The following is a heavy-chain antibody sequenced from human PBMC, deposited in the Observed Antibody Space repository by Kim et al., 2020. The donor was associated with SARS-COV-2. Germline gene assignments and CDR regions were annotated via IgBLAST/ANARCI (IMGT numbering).Heavy chain of an antibody. CDR2: ITHSGST. J-gene: IGHJ3*02. CDR3: ARGNSNIAARPYAFDI. D-gene: IGHD6-6*01. V-gene: IGHV4-34*01. CDR1: GGSFSGYY. Sequence: SETLSLTCAVYGGSFSGYYWSWIRQPPGKGLEWIGEITHSGSTNYNPSLKSRVTISVDTSKNQFSLKLSSVTAADTAVYYCARGNSNIAARPYAFDIWGQGTMVTVSS.